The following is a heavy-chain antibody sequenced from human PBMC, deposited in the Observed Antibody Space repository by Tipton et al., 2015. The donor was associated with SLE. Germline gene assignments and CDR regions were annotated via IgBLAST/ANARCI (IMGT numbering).Heavy chain of an antibody. D-gene: IGHD6-19*01. CDR1: GFAFSSYA. CDR2: ISWNSGSI. Sequence: RSLRLSCAASGFAFSSYAMSWVRQAPGKGLEWVSAISWNSGSIGYADSVKGRFTISRDNAKNSLYLQMNSLRAEDTALYYCAKDPYSSGWYYFDYWGQGTLVTVSS. J-gene: IGHJ4*02. V-gene: IGHV3-9*01. CDR3: AKDPYSSGWYYFDY.